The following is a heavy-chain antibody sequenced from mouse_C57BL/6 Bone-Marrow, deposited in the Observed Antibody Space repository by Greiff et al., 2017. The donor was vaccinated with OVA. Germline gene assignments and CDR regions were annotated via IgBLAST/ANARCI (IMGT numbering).Heavy chain of an antibody. J-gene: IGHJ3*01. Sequence: DVKLVESGGGLVKPGGSLKLSCAASGFTFSSYAMSWVRQTPEKRLEWVATISDGGSYTYYPDNVKGRFTISRDNAKNNLYLQMSHLKSEDTAMYYCAGLTARGLAYWGQGTLVTVSA. V-gene: IGHV5-4*03. CDR3: AGLTARGLAY. CDR2: ISDGGSYT. D-gene: IGHD1-2*01. CDR1: GFTFSSYA.